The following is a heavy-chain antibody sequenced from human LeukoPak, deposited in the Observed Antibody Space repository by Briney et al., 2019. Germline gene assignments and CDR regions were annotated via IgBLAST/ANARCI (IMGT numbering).Heavy chain of an antibody. CDR3: AGHGTGLKAFNA. J-gene: IGHJ3*01. D-gene: IGHD1-14*01. V-gene: IGHV4-59*08. CDR1: SGSISSYY. CDR2: IYYSGDT. Sequence: SETLSLTCTVSSGSISSYYWSWIRQPPGKGLEWIGQIYYSGDTRYNPSLKSRVTISVDMSKNQFSLKLNSVTAADTALYYCAGHGTGLKAFNAWGQGTMVTVSS.